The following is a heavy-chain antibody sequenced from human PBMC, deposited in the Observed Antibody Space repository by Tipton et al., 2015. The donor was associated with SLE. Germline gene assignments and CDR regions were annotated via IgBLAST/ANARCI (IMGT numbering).Heavy chain of an antibody. V-gene: IGHV4-38-2*02. D-gene: IGHD6-6*01. Sequence: TLSLTCAVSGYSISSGYYWGWIRQPPGKGLEWIGYIYYSGSTYYNPSLKSRVTISVDTSKNQFSLKLSSVTAADTAVYYCAREDSSSPREYYFDYWGQGTLVTVSS. CDR3: AREDSSSPREYYFDY. J-gene: IGHJ4*02. CDR1: GYSISSGYY. CDR2: IYYSGST.